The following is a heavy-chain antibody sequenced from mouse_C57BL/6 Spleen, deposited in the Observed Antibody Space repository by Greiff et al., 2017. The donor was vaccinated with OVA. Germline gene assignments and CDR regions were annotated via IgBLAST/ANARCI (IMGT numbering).Heavy chain of an antibody. Sequence: EVQGVESGGGLVKPGGSLKLSCAASGFTFSSYAMSWVRQTPEKRLEWVATISDGGSYTYYPDNVKGRFTISRDNAKNNLYLQMSHLKSEDTAMYYCARDRGASAYWGQGTLVTVSA. CDR1: GFTFSSYA. J-gene: IGHJ3*01. V-gene: IGHV5-4*01. CDR2: ISDGGSYT. CDR3: ARDRGASAY.